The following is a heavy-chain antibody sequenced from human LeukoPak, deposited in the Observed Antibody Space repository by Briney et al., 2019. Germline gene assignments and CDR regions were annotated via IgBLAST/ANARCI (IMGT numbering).Heavy chain of an antibody. Sequence: PGGSLRLSCAASGFTFSDYYMTWVRQAPGKGLEWLSYISSSSSTIYYADSLKGRFTISRDKAKNSLYLQMNSLRDEDTAVYYCARSSLPYYYDSSGYYKPIDYWGQGTLVTVSS. CDR3: ARSSLPYYYDSSGYYKPIDY. CDR2: ISSSSSTI. D-gene: IGHD3-22*01. CDR1: GFTFSDYY. J-gene: IGHJ4*02. V-gene: IGHV3-11*04.